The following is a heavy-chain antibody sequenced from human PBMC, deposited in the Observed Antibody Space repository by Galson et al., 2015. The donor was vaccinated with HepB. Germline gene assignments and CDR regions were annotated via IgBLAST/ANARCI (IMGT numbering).Heavy chain of an antibody. CDR3: ARDKGAHSSASTSLHLHYGMDV. V-gene: IGHV3-11*01. D-gene: IGHD6-25*01. CDR1: GFTFSDFY. J-gene: IGHJ6*02. CDR2: ISSSGSTI. Sequence: SLRLSCAASGFTFSDFYMSWIRQAPGKGLEWISYISSSGSTIYYANSVRGRFTISRDNAKKSLYLQMNSLRAEDTAVYYCARDKGAHSSASTSLHLHYGMDVWGQGTTVTVSS.